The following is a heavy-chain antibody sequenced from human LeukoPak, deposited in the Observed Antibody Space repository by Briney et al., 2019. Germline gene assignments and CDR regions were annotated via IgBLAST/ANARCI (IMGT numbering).Heavy chain of an antibody. J-gene: IGHJ5*02. CDR1: GYTFTSYG. CDR2: INPNSGGT. V-gene: IGHV1-2*02. Sequence: ASVKVSCKASGYTFTSYGISWVRQAPGQGLEWMGWINPNSGGTNYAQKFQGRVTMTRDTSISTAYMELSRLRSDDTAVYYCARDHSSGINWFDPWGQGTLVTVSS. CDR3: ARDHSSGINWFDP. D-gene: IGHD6-19*01.